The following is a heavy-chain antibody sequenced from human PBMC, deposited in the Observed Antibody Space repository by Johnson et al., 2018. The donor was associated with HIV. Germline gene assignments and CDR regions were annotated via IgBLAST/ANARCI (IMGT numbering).Heavy chain of an antibody. CDR2: TSYDGSNK. CDR3: AKSGLFVLVVYAPDVFDI. V-gene: IGHV3-30*18. Sequence: QVQLVESGGGVVQPGRSLRLSCAASGFAFSNFGMHWVRQAPGKGLEWVAVTSYDGSNKYYADSVKGRFTISRDNSKNARYLQMNSLRAEDTAVYYCAKSGLFVLVVYAPDVFDIWGQGTMVTVSS. D-gene: IGHD2-8*02. J-gene: IGHJ3*02. CDR1: GFAFSNFG.